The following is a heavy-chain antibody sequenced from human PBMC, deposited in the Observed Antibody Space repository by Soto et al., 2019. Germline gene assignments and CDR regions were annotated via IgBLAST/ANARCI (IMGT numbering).Heavy chain of an antibody. CDR2: IYYSGST. CDR1: EGTIISHC. V-gene: IGHV4-59*08. Sequence: TVAEGTIISHCWSWIMKNTGKGLEWIGYIYYSGSTNYNPSRKSQVTISVDTSKHQFSLKLRSVTAADTAVYYCARSHQGIAAAPTWGYYYYYYLDVWGKGTTVTVSS. CDR3: ARSHQGIAAAPTWGYYYYYYLDV. D-gene: IGHD6-13*01. J-gene: IGHJ6*03.